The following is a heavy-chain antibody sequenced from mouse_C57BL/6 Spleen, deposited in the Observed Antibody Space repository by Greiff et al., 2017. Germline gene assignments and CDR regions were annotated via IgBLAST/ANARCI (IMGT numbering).Heavy chain of an antibody. J-gene: IGHJ4*01. CDR2: IRNKANGYTT. CDR1: GFTFTDYY. D-gene: IGHD2-1*01. Sequence: EVHLVESGGGLVQPGGSLSLSCAASGFTFTDYYMSWVRQPPGKALEWLGFIRNKANGYTTEYSASVKGRFTISRDNSQSILYLQMNALRAEDSATYYCARSSDLLGYAMDYWGQGTSVTVSS. V-gene: IGHV7-3*01. CDR3: ARSSDLLGYAMDY.